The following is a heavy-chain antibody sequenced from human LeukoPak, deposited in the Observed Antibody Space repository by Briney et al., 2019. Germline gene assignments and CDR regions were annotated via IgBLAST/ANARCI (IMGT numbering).Heavy chain of an antibody. J-gene: IGHJ4*02. CDR1: GFTFDTYP. V-gene: IGHV3-48*02. D-gene: IGHD5-12*01. CDR3: ARGPGYGHYFDY. CDR2: ISSNRDTI. Sequence: PGGSLRLSGAAAGFTFDTYPMNWVRQAPGRGLEWISYISSNRDTIYYAPPVKGRFTISRDNARYSLYLQMNSLRDEDTAVYYCARGPGYGHYFDYWGQGALVTVSS.